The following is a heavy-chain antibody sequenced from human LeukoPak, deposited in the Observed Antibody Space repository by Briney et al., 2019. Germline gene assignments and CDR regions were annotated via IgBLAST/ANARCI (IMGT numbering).Heavy chain of an antibody. V-gene: IGHV1-46*01. CDR1: GYTFTSYY. CDR2: INPSGGST. D-gene: IGHD3-9*01. CDR3: ARERIDTRAFDI. J-gene: IGHJ3*02. Sequence: VASVKVSCKASGYTFTSYYMHWVRQAPGQGLEWMGIINPSGGSTSYAQKFQGRVTMTRDMSTSTVYMELSSLRSEDTAVYYCARERIDTRAFDIWGQGTMVTVSS.